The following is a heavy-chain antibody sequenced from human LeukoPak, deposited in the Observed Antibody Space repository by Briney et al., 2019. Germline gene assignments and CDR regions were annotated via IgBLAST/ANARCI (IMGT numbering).Heavy chain of an antibody. CDR1: GGSISSSSYY. CDR2: IYYSGST. V-gene: IGHV4-39*07. Sequence: PSETLSLTCTVSGGSISSSSYYWGWIRQPPGKGLEWIGSIYYSGSTYYNPSLKSRVTISVDTSKNQFSLKLSSVTAADTAVYYCARSMGATPVDYWGQGTLVTVSS. D-gene: IGHD1-26*01. CDR3: ARSMGATPVDY. J-gene: IGHJ4*02.